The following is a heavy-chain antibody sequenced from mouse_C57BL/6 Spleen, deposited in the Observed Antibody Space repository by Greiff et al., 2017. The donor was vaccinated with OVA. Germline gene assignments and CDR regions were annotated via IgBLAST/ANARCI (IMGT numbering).Heavy chain of an antibody. D-gene: IGHD4-1*02. Sequence: QVQLQQPGAELVKPGASVKMSCKASGYTFTSYWITWVKQRPGQGLEWIGDIYPGSGSTNYNEKFKSKATLSVDTSSSTSYMQLSSLTSEDSAVYYCARWGNWDGFDYWGQGTTLTVSS. J-gene: IGHJ2*01. CDR2: IYPGSGST. CDR1: GYTFTSYW. CDR3: ARWGNWDGFDY. V-gene: IGHV1-55*01.